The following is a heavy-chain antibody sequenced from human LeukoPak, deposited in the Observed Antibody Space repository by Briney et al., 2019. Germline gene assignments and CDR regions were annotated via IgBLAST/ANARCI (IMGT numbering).Heavy chain of an antibody. CDR1: GFTFSSYA. CDR2: ISGSGGST. V-gene: IGHV3-23*01. CDR3: AEGVLSLYDKYFQH. Sequence: GGSLRLSCAASGFTFSSYAMSWVRQAPGKGLEWVSAISGSGGSTYYADSVKGRFTISRDNSKNTLYLQMNSLRAEDTAVYYCAEGVLSLYDKYFQHWGQGTLVTVSS. D-gene: IGHD3-22*01. J-gene: IGHJ1*01.